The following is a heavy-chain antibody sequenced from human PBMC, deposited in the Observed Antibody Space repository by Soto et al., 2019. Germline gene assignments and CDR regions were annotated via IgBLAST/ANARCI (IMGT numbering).Heavy chain of an antibody. V-gene: IGHV4-31*03. CDR2: IYYSGST. CDR3: ARIPGGIAARPPPFVDY. J-gene: IGHJ4*02. Sequence: SETLSLTCTVSGGSISSGGYYWSWIRQHPGKGLEWIGYIYYSGSTYYNPSLKSRVTISVDTSKNQFSLKLSSVTAADTAVYYCARIPGGIAARPPPFVDYWGQGTLVTVSS. CDR1: GGSISSGGYY. D-gene: IGHD6-6*01.